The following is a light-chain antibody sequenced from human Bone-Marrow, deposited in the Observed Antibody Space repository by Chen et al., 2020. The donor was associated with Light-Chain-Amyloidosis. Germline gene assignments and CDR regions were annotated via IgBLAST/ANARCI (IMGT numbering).Light chain of an antibody. V-gene: IGLV3-21*02. CDR2: DDS. CDR3: QVWDRGSDRPV. J-gene: IGLJ3*02. CDR1: NIGSTS. Sequence: SYVLTQPSSVSVAPGQTAPIAWGGDNIGSTSAHWYQQTPGQAPLLVVYDDSDRPSGIPERLSGSNSGNTATLTISRVEAGDEADYYCQVWDRGSDRPVFGGGTKLTVL.